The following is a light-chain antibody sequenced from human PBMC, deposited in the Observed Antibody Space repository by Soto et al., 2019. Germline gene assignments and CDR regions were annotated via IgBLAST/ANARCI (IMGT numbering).Light chain of an antibody. CDR1: TGAVTSGHW. V-gene: IGLV7-46*01. Sequence: QAVVTQESSLTVSPGGTVTVTCGSSTGAVTSGHWPYWFQQRPGQAPRTLIYDTNIKHSWTPARFSGSLLGGKAALTLSGAQPEDEADYYCFLSHGGVVVFGGGTRLNVL. CDR2: DTN. CDR3: FLSHGGVVV. J-gene: IGLJ2*01.